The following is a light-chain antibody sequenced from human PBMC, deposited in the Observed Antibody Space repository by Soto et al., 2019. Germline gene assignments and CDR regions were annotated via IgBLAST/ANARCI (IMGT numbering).Light chain of an antibody. V-gene: IGKV1-5*01. Sequence: ASLGDEFTITCRASQTISRWLAWYQQKPGRAPKLLIYDASTLESGVPSRFSGSGSETEFTLTISRLQPDDFATYFCHSRAFGQGTKVDIK. CDR3: HSRA. J-gene: IGKJ1*01. CDR2: DAS. CDR1: QTISRW.